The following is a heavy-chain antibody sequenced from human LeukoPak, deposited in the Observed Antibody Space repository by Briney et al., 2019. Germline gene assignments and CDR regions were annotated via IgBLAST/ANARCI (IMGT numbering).Heavy chain of an antibody. CDR3: ARDLLNEGNHLDY. Sequence: SETLSLTCTVSGGSISSGDYYWSWVRQPPGKGLEWIGYIYYSGSTYYNPSLKSRVTISVDTSKNQFSLKLSSVTAADTAVYYCARDLLNEGNHLDYWGQGTLVTVSS. D-gene: IGHD4-23*01. CDR1: GGSISSGDYY. V-gene: IGHV4-30-4*01. CDR2: IYYSGST. J-gene: IGHJ4*02.